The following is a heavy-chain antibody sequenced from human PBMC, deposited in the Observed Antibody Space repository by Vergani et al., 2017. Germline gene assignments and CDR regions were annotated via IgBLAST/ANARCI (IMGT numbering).Heavy chain of an antibody. CDR3: GKTQGTVVGTWWFDP. D-gene: IGHD1-7*01. CDR2: IRYDGSNK. J-gene: IGHJ5*02. Sequence: VQLVESGGGLVQPGGSLRLSCAASGFTFSSYGMHWVRQAPGKGLEWVAFIRYDGSNKYYADSVKGRFTISRDNSKNTLYLEMNRLNVDDTAIYYCGKTQGTVVGTWWFDPWGQGTPVTVSS. CDR1: GFTFSSYG. V-gene: IGHV3-30*02.